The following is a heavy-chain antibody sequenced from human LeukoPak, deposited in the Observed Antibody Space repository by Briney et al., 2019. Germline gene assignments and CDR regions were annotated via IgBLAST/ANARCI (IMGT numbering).Heavy chain of an antibody. J-gene: IGHJ3*02. D-gene: IGHD3-9*01. V-gene: IGHV3-23*01. CDR3: AKRSRYFDWLLSLYDAFDI. Sequence: GGSLTLSCAASGFTFSSYAMSWVRQAPGKGLEWVSAISGSGGSTYYADSVKGRFTISRDNSKNTLYLQMNSLRAEDTAVYYCAKRSRYFDWLLSLYDAFDIWGQGTMVTVSS. CDR1: GFTFSSYA. CDR2: ISGSGGST.